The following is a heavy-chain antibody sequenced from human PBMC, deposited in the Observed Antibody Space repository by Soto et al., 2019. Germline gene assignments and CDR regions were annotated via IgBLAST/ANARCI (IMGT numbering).Heavy chain of an antibody. Sequence: ASVKVSCKASGYTFTSYYMHWVRQAPGQGLEWMGIINPSGGSTSYAQKFQGRVTMTRDTSTSTVYMELSSLRSEDTAVYYCARAYSNGYSNYLEYNWFDPWGQGTLVTVSS. CDR3: ARAYSNGYSNYLEYNWFDP. CDR2: INPSGGST. CDR1: GYTFTSYY. J-gene: IGHJ5*02. V-gene: IGHV1-46*03. D-gene: IGHD4-4*01.